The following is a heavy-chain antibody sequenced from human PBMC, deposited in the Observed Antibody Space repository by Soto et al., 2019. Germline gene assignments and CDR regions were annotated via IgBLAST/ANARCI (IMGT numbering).Heavy chain of an antibody. D-gene: IGHD6-13*01. V-gene: IGHV1-18*01. CDR2: ISAYNGNT. CDR1: GYTYTSYG. CDR3: ARAGIAAAGDFDY. J-gene: IGHJ4*02. Sequence: AAVNGYFNASGYTYTSYGMSFVRQDPGQGLEWMGWISAYNGNTNYAQKLQGRVTMTTDTSTSTAYMELRSLRSDDTAVYYCARAGIAAAGDFDYWGQGTLVTVSS.